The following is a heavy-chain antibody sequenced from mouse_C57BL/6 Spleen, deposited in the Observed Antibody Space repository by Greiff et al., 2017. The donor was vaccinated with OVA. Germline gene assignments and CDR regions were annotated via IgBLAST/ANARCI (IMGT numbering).Heavy chain of an antibody. D-gene: IGHD2-2*01. Sequence: EVQVVESEGGLVQPGRSMKLSCTASGFTFSDYYMAWVRQVPEKGLEWVANINYDGSSTYYLDSLKSRFIISRDNAKNILYLQMSSLKSEDTATYYCAREDGYDGGYWYFDVWGTGTTVTVSS. CDR2: INYDGSST. CDR1: GFTFSDYY. CDR3: AREDGYDGGYWYFDV. J-gene: IGHJ1*03. V-gene: IGHV5-16*01.